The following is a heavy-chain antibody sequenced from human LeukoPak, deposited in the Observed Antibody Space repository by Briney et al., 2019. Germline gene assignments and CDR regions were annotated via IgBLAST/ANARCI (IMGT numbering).Heavy chain of an antibody. Sequence: GESLKISCKASGYSFSTFWIGWVRQMPGKGLEWVGIIYPGDSETIYSPSFQGQVTISADKSTSTAYLQWNSLRASDSAMYFCARQSCLSVGNCYRGEADWFDPWGQGTPVIVSS. CDR1: GYSFSTFW. J-gene: IGHJ5*02. V-gene: IGHV5-51*01. D-gene: IGHD2-15*01. CDR3: ARQSCLSVGNCYRGEADWFDP. CDR2: IYPGDSET.